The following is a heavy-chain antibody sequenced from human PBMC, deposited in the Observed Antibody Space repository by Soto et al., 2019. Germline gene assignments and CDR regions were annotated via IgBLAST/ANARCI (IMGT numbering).Heavy chain of an antibody. CDR2: IYWNDDK. CDR1: GFSLSASGSS. V-gene: IGHV2-5*01. J-gene: IGHJ5*02. Sequence: SVPTLVKPRQTLGLTCAFSGFSLSASGSSVGWIRQPPGKALEWLAHIYWNDDKRYSPSLRSRLTISKDTSKNQVVLTFTNMDPADTGTYYCVHRLDVPGLAFDPWGQGTLVTVS. CDR3: VHRLDVPGLAFDP. D-gene: IGHD3-10*02.